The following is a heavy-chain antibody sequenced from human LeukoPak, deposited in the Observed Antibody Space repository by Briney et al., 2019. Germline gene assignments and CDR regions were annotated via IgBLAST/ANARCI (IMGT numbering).Heavy chain of an antibody. Sequence: GRSLRLSCAASGFTFSSYAMHWVRQAPGKGLEWVAVISYDGSNKYYADSVKGRFTISRDNSKNTLYLQMNSLRAEDTAVYYCARDQYSSSSGYFDYRGQGTLVTVSS. CDR3: ARDQYSSSSGYFDY. V-gene: IGHV3-30*01. CDR2: ISYDGSNK. J-gene: IGHJ4*02. CDR1: GFTFSSYA. D-gene: IGHD6-6*01.